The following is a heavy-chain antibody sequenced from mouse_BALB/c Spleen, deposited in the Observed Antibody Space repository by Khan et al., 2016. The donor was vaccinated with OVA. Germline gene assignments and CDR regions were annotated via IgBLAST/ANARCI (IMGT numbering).Heavy chain of an antibody. CDR1: GFTFIDYG. CDR2: ISSVAYSI. CDR3: ARGRFAY. V-gene: IGHV5-15*02. J-gene: IGHJ3*01. Sequence: LVESGGGLVQPGGSRKLSCAASGFTFIDYGMAWVRQTPGKGPEWIAFISSVAYSIYYADTVTGRFTISRENAKNTLYLEMSSLRSDDTAMYYCARGRFAYWGQGTLVTVSA.